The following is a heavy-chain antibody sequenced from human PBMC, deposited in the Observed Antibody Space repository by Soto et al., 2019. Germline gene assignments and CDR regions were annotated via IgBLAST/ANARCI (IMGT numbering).Heavy chain of an antibody. CDR2: ISGAGGTT. D-gene: IGHD2-2*01. CDR1: GFTFSTYS. CDR3: AKGLLPAPPLDP. J-gene: IGHJ5*02. Sequence: GGSLRLSCKASGFTFSTYSTNWVRQAPGKGLDWVASISGAGGTTYYADSVRGRFTVSRDNSKNTLYLDMHNLSAGDTAVYYCAKGLLPAPPLDPWGPGPMLTVST. V-gene: IGHV3-23*01.